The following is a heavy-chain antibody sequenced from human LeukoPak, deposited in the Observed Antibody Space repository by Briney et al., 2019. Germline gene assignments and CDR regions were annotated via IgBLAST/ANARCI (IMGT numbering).Heavy chain of an antibody. CDR1: GYSFTSYW. J-gene: IGHJ5*02. CDR3: ARQGGARAVAGMLSNWLDP. V-gene: IGHV5-51*01. D-gene: IGHD6-19*01. CDR2: IYPGDSDT. Sequence: GESLKISCKGSGYSFTSYWIGWVRQMPGKGLEWMGIIYPGDSDTRYSPSFQGQVTISANKSISTAYLQWSSLKASDTAMYYCARQGGARAVAGMLSNWLDPWGQGTLVTVSS.